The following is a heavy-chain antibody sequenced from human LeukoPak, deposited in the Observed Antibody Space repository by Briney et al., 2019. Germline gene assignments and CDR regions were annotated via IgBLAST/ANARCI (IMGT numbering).Heavy chain of an antibody. CDR3: ARHHPTPPQNYYDFWSGYHSTYYYGMDV. Sequence: PSETLSLTCTVSGGSISSFYWSWIRQSPGKGLEWIGYIYYSGSTYYNPSLKSRVTISVDTSKNQFSLKLSSVTAADTAVYYCARHHPTPPQNYYDFWSGYHSTYYYGMDVWGQGTTVTVSS. V-gene: IGHV4-59*04. J-gene: IGHJ6*02. CDR2: IYYSGST. D-gene: IGHD3-3*01. CDR1: GGSISSFY.